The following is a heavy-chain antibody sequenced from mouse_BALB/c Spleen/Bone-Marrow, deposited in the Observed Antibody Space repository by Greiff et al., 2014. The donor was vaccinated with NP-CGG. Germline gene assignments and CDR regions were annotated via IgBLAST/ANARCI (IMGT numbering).Heavy chain of an antibody. J-gene: IGHJ2*01. Sequence: EVQLVESGGGLVQPGGSMKLSCVASGFTFSNYWMNWVRQSPEKGLEWVAEIRLKSNNYATHYAESVKGRFTISRDDPKSSVYLQMNNLRAEDTGIYYCTRGGSSSFDYWGQGTTLTVSS. CDR1: GFTFSNYW. CDR3: TRGGSSSFDY. CDR2: IRLKSNNYAT. D-gene: IGHD1-1*01. V-gene: IGHV6-6*02.